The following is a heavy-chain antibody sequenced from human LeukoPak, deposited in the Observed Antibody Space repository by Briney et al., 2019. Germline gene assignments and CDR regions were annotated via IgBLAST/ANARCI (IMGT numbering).Heavy chain of an antibody. V-gene: IGHV5-51*01. D-gene: IGHD6-19*01. Sequence: GVSLKFSCKGSGYRVTCYLIGWVREMPGKGLGWRGIIYPGDSDTRYSPPFQGQVTISADKSISTAYLQWSSLKASDTAMYYCARHSTTVAAQTPFDYWGQGTLVTVSS. CDR2: IYPGDSDT. CDR1: GYRVTCYL. J-gene: IGHJ4*02. CDR3: ARHSTTVAAQTPFDY.